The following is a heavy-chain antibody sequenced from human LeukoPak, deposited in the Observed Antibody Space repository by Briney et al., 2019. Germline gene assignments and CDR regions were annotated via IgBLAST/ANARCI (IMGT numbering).Heavy chain of an antibody. Sequence: TGGSLRLSCAASGFTFDDYAMHWVRQAPGKGLEWVSGISWNSGSIGYTDSVKGRFTISRDNAKNSLYLQMNSLRAEDTALYYCATSPYYYDSSGYFAYYYYGMDVWGQGTTVTVSS. V-gene: IGHV3-9*01. D-gene: IGHD3-22*01. CDR2: ISWNSGSI. CDR3: ATSPYYYDSSGYFAYYYYGMDV. J-gene: IGHJ6*02. CDR1: GFTFDDYA.